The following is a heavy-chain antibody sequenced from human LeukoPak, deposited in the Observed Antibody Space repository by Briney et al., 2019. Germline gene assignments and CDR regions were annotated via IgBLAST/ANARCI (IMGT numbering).Heavy chain of an antibody. CDR1: GFTFTNHW. V-gene: IGHV3-7*05. Sequence: GGSLRLSCAASGFTFTNHWMSWVRQAPGKGLEWVANIKHDGSVKYYVDSVKGRFTISRDNAKNSLYLQMNSLRAEDTAVYFCARDDSYSSDYWGQGALVIVSS. J-gene: IGHJ4*02. CDR3: ARDDSYSSDY. CDR2: IKHDGSVK. D-gene: IGHD6-13*01.